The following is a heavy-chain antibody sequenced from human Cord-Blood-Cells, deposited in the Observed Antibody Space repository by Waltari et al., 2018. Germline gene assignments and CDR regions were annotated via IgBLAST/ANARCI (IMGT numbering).Heavy chain of an antibody. CDR3: ARGNDYGDY. CDR2: IWYDGSNK. J-gene: IGHJ4*02. CDR1: GLPFSSYG. Sequence: QVQLVESGGGVVQPGRSLRLSCAASGLPFSSYGLHWVRQAPGKGLEWVAVIWYDGSNKYYADSVKGRFTISRDNSKNTLYLQMNSLRAEDTAVYYCARGNDYGDYWGQGTLVTVPS. V-gene: IGHV3-33*01.